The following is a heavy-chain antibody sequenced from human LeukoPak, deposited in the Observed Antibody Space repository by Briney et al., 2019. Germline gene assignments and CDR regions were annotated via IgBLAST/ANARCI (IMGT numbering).Heavy chain of an antibody. Sequence: GGSLRLSCATSGFNFDRYTIHWVRQAPGKGLEWVSLAGWAGGTTYYSDSVRGRFTISRDSGKNSVYLQMNSLTTDDTAFYFCAKELDTMFFDYWGQGAQVTVSS. D-gene: IGHD5-18*01. CDR1: GFNFDRYT. CDR3: AKELDTMFFDY. J-gene: IGHJ4*02. CDR2: AGWAGGTT. V-gene: IGHV3-43*01.